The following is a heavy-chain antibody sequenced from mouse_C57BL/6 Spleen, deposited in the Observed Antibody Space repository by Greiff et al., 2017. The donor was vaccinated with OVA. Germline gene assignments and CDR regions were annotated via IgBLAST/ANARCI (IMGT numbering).Heavy chain of an antibody. CDR3: AREPFYYGSSYYFDY. V-gene: IGHV1-53*01. D-gene: IGHD1-1*01. J-gene: IGHJ2*01. Sequence: QVQLQQSGTELVKPGASVKLSCKASGYTFTSYWMHWVKQRPGQGLEWIGNINPSNGGTNYNEKFKSKATLTVDKSSSTAYMQLSSLTSEDSAVYYCAREPFYYGSSYYFDYWGQGTTLTVSS. CDR2: INPSNGGT. CDR1: GYTFTSYW.